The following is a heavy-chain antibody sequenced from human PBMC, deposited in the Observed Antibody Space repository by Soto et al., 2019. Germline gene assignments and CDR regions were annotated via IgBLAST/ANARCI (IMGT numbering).Heavy chain of an antibody. CDR1: GFNFNTFA. CDR3: GKDPPSPWTANWADP. Sequence: EEQVSESGGALVQPGGSLRLSCAASGFNFNTFAMSWIRQAPGKGLEWVSHISSSGGSRDYADSVRGRFTISRDNSKNVLFLQITGRRADDTATYYCGKDPPSPWTANWADPWGKGTLVTVSS. V-gene: IGHV3-23*01. CDR2: ISSSGGSR. J-gene: IGHJ5*02. D-gene: IGHD1-1*01.